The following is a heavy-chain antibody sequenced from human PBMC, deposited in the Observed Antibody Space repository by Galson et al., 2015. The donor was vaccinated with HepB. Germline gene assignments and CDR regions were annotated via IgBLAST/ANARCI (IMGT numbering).Heavy chain of an antibody. J-gene: IGHJ4*02. CDR2: ISYDGSNK. CDR3: AKEVNYGGSLPTDY. D-gene: IGHD4-23*01. V-gene: IGHV3-30*18. Sequence: SLRIACAASGCTFSSSGMHWVRQAPGKGLEGVAVISYDGSNKYYAESVKGRFTISRDNSKNTLYLQMNSLRAEDTAVYYCAKEVNYGGSLPTDYWGQGILVTVSS. CDR1: GCTFSSSG.